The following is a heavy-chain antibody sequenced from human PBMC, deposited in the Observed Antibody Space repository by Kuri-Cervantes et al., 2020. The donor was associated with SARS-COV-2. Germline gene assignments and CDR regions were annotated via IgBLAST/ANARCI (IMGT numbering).Heavy chain of an antibody. CDR3: ARVPYDYFYLDY. J-gene: IGHJ4*02. D-gene: IGHD2/OR15-2a*01. V-gene: IGHV1-18*01. Sequence: ASVKVSCKASGYTFTSYGISWVRQAPGQGLEWMGWISTYNGNTNYAQKLQGRVTMTTDTSTSTAYMELRSLRSDDTAVYYCARVPYDYFYLDYWGQGTLVTVSS. CDR1: GYTFTSYG. CDR2: ISTYNGNT.